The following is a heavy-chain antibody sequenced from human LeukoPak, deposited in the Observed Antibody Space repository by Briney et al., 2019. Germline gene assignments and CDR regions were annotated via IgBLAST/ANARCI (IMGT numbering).Heavy chain of an antibody. CDR3: ARDIPQTGAPGELDY. Sequence: PGGSLRLSCAASGFTFSSYSMTWVRQAPGKGLEWVSYISSSSSTIYYADSVKGRFTISRDNAKNSLYLQMNSLRAEDTAVYYCARDIPQTGAPGELDYWGQGTLVTVSS. V-gene: IGHV3-48*01. CDR1: GFTFSSYS. J-gene: IGHJ4*02. CDR2: ISSSSSTI. D-gene: IGHD1-1*01.